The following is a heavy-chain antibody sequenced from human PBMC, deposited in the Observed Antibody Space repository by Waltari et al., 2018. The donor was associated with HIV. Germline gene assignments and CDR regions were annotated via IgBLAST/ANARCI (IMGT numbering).Heavy chain of an antibody. CDR1: GGTFSSHA. V-gene: IGHV1-69*01. Sequence: VQLVQSGAEVKKPGSTVKVSCTAAGGTFSSHAISWVRPGPAKGLEWRGGIIPIFGTANYAQKVQGRVTITADESTSTAYMELSSLRSEDTAVYYCARDVRPWELFNYYGMDVWGQGTTVTVSS. D-gene: IGHD1-26*01. J-gene: IGHJ6*02. CDR2: IIPIFGTA. CDR3: ARDVRPWELFNYYGMDV.